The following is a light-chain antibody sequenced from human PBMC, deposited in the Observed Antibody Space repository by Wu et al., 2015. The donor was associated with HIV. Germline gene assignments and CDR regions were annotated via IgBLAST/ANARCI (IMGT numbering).Light chain of an antibody. J-gene: IGKJ4*01. CDR3: QQYNNWPPVT. V-gene: IGKV3-15*01. CDR2: GAS. Sequence: DILLTQSPATLSLSPGERAALSCRASQSVSSNLAWYQQKPGQAPRLLIYGASTRATGIPARFSGSGSGTEFTLTISSMQSEDFAVYYCQQYNNWPPVTFGGGTKVEIK. CDR1: QSVSSN.